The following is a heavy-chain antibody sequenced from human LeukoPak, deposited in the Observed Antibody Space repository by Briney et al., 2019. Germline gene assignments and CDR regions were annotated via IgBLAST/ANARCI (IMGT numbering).Heavy chain of an antibody. D-gene: IGHD3-10*01. V-gene: IGHV4-4*02. Sequence: PSGTLFLTCAVSGGSISSSNWWSWVRQPRGKGLEWIGQIHHSGSTNYNPSLKSRVTISVDKSQNQFSLKVSSVTAADTAVYYCARSNGYGLIDIWGQGTMVTVSS. CDR2: IHHSGST. J-gene: IGHJ3*02. CDR1: GGSISSSNW. CDR3: ARSNGYGLIDI.